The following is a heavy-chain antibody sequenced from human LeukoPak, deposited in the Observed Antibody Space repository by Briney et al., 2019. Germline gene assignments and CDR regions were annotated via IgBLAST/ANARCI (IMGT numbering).Heavy chain of an antibody. D-gene: IGHD3-3*01. Sequence: ASVKVSCKASGGTFSSYAISWVRQAPGQGLEWMGGIIPICGTANYAQKFQGRVTITADESTSTAYMELSSLRSEDTAVYYCARDSRYYDFWSGYFYYYYYGMDVWGQGTTVTVSS. CDR1: GGTFSSYA. CDR2: IIPICGTA. CDR3: ARDSRYYDFWSGYFYYYYYGMDV. V-gene: IGHV1-69*01. J-gene: IGHJ6*02.